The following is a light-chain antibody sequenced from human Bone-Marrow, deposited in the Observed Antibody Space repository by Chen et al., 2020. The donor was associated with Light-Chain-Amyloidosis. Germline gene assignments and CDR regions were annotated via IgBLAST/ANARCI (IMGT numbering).Light chain of an antibody. Sequence: EIVMTQSPATLSVSPGERATLSCRASQSVGSNLAWYQQKPGQAPRLLIYGASTRATGIPARFSGSGSETEFTLTISSLQSEDFAVYYCQQYNNWPPLTFGQGTKVEIK. CDR2: GAS. CDR1: QSVGSN. V-gene: IGKV3-15*01. J-gene: IGKJ1*01. CDR3: QQYNNWPPLT.